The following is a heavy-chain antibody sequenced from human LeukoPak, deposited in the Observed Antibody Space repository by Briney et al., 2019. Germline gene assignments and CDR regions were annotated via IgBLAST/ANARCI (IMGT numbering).Heavy chain of an antibody. J-gene: IGHJ5*02. CDR2: INPNRGDT. V-gene: IGHV1-2*02. Sequence: ASVTVSCKASGSSFTGYYLHWVRLAPGQGPEWMGWINPNRGDTRYAQKFQGRVTMTRDTSIGTAYLELSSLRSDDTAVYYCTRDRESTSAWEFDLWGQGTLVTVSS. D-gene: IGHD2-2*01. CDR3: TRDRESTSAWEFDL. CDR1: GSSFTGYY.